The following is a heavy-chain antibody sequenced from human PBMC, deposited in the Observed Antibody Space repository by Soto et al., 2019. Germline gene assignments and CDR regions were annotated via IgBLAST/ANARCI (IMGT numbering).Heavy chain of an antibody. D-gene: IGHD3-10*01. CDR3: ARAATGSYHSAY. CDR1: GYAFTSYG. V-gene: IGHV1-18*04. CDR2: IAPHSGRT. Sequence: QVQLVQSGPEVKNPGASVRVSCVASGYAFTSYGVNWVRQAPGQGLEWMGWIAPHSGRTTYLPKFQGRVTMTADASTNTAYIELRSLKSDDTGIYCCARAATGSYHSAYWGQGTVVTVSS. J-gene: IGHJ4*02.